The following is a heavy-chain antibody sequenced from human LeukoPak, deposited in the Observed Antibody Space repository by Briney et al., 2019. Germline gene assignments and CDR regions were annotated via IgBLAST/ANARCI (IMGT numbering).Heavy chain of an antibody. CDR3: AKAGIGVVGYFDY. V-gene: IGHV3-23*01. D-gene: IGHD6-19*01. J-gene: IGHJ4*02. Sequence: GGSLTLSCAASGFTFNSYAMSGLRQSTGKAREGVSAIRGSGGGTYYADSVKGRFTISRDNSKNTLYLQMNSLRDEDTALYYCAKAGIGVVGYFDYWGQGTLVTVSS. CDR1: GFTFNSYA. CDR2: IRGSGGGT.